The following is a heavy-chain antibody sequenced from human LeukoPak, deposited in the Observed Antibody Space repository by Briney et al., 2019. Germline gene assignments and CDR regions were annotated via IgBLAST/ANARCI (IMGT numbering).Heavy chain of an antibody. Sequence: GGSLRLSCAASGFTFSSYAMHWVRQAPGKGLEWVAVISYDGSNKYYADSVKGRFNISRDNSKNTLYLQMNSLRAEDTAVYYCAKDLPAGYCTNGVCYFDYWGQGTLVTVSS. CDR2: ISYDGSNK. D-gene: IGHD2-8*01. CDR1: GFTFSSYA. V-gene: IGHV3-30-3*01. CDR3: AKDLPAGYCTNGVCYFDY. J-gene: IGHJ4*02.